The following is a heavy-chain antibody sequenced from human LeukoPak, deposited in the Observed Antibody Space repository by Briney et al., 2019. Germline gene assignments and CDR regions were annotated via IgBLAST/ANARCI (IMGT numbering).Heavy chain of an antibody. Sequence: GDXXXSNSAAWNWIRQSPSRGLEWLGRTYYRSKWYNDYAVSVKSRITINPDTSKNQFSLQLNSVTPEDTAVYYCARDQGGYSSSPGEFDYWGQGTLVTVSS. D-gene: IGHD6-6*01. CDR1: GDXXXSNSAA. CDR2: TYYRSKWYN. V-gene: IGHV6-1*01. J-gene: IGHJ4*02. CDR3: ARDQGGYSSSPGEFDY.